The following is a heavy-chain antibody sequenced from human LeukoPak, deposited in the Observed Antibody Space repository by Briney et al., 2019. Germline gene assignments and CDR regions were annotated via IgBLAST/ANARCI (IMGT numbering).Heavy chain of an antibody. CDR1: GYTFTSYY. J-gene: IGHJ4*02. CDR3: AILPRAVAGPQDQDY. CDR2: INPSGGST. V-gene: IGHV1-2*04. D-gene: IGHD6-19*01. Sequence: ASVKVSCKASGYTFTSYYMHWVRQAPGQGLEWMGIINPSGGSTSYAQKFQGWVTMTRDTSISTAYMELSRLRSDDTAVYYCAILPRAVAGPQDQDYWGQGTLVTVSS.